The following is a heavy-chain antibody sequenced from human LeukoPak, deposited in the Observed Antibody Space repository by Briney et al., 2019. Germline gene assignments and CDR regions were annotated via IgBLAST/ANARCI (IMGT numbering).Heavy chain of an antibody. V-gene: IGHV3-48*03. CDR3: AREGDMVTSFDY. D-gene: IGHD5-12*01. Sequence: PGGSLRLSCAASGFTFSSYEMNWVRQAPGKGLEWVSYISSSGSTIYYADSVKGRFTISRDNAKNSLYLQMNSLRAEDTAVYYCAREGDMVTSFDYWGQGTLVTVSS. J-gene: IGHJ4*02. CDR2: ISSSGSTI. CDR1: GFTFSSYE.